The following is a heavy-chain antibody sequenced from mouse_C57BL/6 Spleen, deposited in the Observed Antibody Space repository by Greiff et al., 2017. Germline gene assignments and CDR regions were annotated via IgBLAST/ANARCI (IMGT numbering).Heavy chain of an antibody. J-gene: IGHJ4*01. CDR3: ARYHGYIYAMDY. Sequence: DVHLVESGGGLVQPGGSLSLSCAASGFTFTDYYMSWVRQPPGKALEWLGFIRNKANGYTTEYSASVKGRFTISRDNSQSILYLQMNALRAEDSATYYCARYHGYIYAMDYWGQGTSVTVSS. V-gene: IGHV7-3*01. CDR1: GFTFTDYY. D-gene: IGHD2-2*01. CDR2: IRNKANGYTT.